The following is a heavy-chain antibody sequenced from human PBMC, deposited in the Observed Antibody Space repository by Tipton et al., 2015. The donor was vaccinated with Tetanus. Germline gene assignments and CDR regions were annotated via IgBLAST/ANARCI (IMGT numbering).Heavy chain of an antibody. J-gene: IGHJ3*01. CDR3: ARDVAGITAWPVAFDV. Sequence: QSGPEVKKPGSSVRISCKASGGTFTNHALSWVRQAPGQGLEWVGGITPIFGTTNSAPKFQGRVTITADESTNTAYMELSSLRSEGTAVYYCARDVAGITAWPVAFDVWGLGTMVTVSP. CDR1: GGTFTNHA. D-gene: IGHD1-14*01. CDR2: ITPIFGTT. V-gene: IGHV1-69*01.